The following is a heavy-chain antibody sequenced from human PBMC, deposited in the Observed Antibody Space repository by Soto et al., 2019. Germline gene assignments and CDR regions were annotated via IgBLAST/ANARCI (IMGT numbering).Heavy chain of an antibody. CDR3: ARDYYDGSHYYPAGCDY. V-gene: IGHV3-48*03. D-gene: IGHD3-22*01. CDR1: GFTFSSYE. CDR2: ISYSGSAI. J-gene: IGHJ4*02. Sequence: GGSLRLSCAASGFTFSSYEMNWVRQAPGKGLEWVSYISYSGSAIYYADSVKGRFTISRDNAKSSLYLQMNDLRAEDTAVYYCARDYYDGSHYYPAGCDYWGQGTLVTVSS.